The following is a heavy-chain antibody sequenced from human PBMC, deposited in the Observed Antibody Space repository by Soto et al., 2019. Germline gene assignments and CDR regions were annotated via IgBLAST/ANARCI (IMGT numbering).Heavy chain of an antibody. CDR3: ARGSVVVGYFDY. D-gene: IGHD2-2*01. CDR1: GGSISSYY. CDR2: IYYSGST. J-gene: IGHJ4*02. V-gene: IGHV4-59*07. Sequence: SYTLSLTCTVSGGSISSYYWSWIRQPPGKGLEWIGYIYYSGSTNYNPSLKSRVTISVDTSKNQFSLKLSSVTAADTAVYYCARGSVVVGYFDYWGQGTLVTGSS.